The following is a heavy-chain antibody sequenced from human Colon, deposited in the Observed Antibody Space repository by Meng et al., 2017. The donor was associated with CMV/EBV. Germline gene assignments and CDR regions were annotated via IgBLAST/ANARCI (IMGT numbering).Heavy chain of an antibody. CDR1: GFD. CDR3: VTVGGIEALPFGGSKWLDP. Sequence: GFDKHWGRQAPGHGIEWMGWIDQKSGHRHYSEKVLGRGTMTRDTSLSRAYMQLSRLTSSDTAVYHCVTVGGIEALPFGGSKWLDPWGQGTLVTVSS. CDR2: IDQKSGHR. V-gene: IGHV1-2*02. J-gene: IGHJ5*02. D-gene: IGHD3-10*01.